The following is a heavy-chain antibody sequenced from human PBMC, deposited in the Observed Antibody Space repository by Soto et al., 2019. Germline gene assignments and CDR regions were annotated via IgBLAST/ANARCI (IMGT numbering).Heavy chain of an antibody. J-gene: IGHJ4*02. D-gene: IGHD3-10*01. CDR3: AKDFRSGSYYWYFDY. CDR2: ISYDGSNK. V-gene: IGHV3-30*18. CDR1: GFTFSSYG. Sequence: GGSLRLSCAASGFTFSSYGMHWVRQAPGKGLEWVAVISYDGSNKYYADSVKGRFTISRDNSKNTLYLQMNSLRAEDTAVYYCAKDFRSGSYYWYFDYWGQGTLVTVSS.